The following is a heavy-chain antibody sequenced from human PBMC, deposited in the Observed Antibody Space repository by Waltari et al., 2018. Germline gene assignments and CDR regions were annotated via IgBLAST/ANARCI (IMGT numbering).Heavy chain of an antibody. CDR3: AAGGSYSSGWYGNFDY. Sequence: QVQLVQSGAEVKKPGSSVKVSCKASGGTFSSYAISWVRQAPGQGREWMGGISPILGIANYAQKFQGRVTITADKSTSTAYMELSSLRSEDTAVYYCAAGGSYSSGWYGNFDYWGQGTLVTVSS. CDR1: GGTFSSYA. D-gene: IGHD6-19*01. J-gene: IGHJ4*02. V-gene: IGHV1-69*10. CDR2: ISPILGIA.